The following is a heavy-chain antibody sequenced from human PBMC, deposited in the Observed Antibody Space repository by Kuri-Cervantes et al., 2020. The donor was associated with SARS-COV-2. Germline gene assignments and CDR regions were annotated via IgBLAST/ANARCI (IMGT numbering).Heavy chain of an antibody. J-gene: IGHJ6*02. CDR2: IDPSDSYT. CDR3: ARRETYYYGSGSYYESYYGLDV. D-gene: IGHD3-10*01. Sequence: GGSLRLSCKGSGYSFISYWISWVRQMPGKGLEWMGRIDPSDSYTNYSPSFQGHVTISADKSINTAYLQWSSLKASDTAMYYCARRETYYYGSGSYYESYYGLDVWGQGTTVTVSS. CDR1: GYSFISYW. V-gene: IGHV5-10-1*01.